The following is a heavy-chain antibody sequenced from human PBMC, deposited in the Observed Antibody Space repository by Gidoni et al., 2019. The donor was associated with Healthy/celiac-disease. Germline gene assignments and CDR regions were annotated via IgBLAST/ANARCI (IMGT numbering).Heavy chain of an antibody. CDR2: IYYSGST. J-gene: IGHJ4*02. Sequence: QVQLQESGPGLVKPSETLSLTCTVSGGPISSYYWSWIRQPPGKGLEWIGYIYYSGSTNYNPSLKSRVTISVDTSKNQFSLKLSSVTAADTAVYYCARGIAAESTQFDYWGQGTLVTVSS. D-gene: IGHD6-13*01. CDR3: ARGIAAESTQFDY. CDR1: GGPISSYY. V-gene: IGHV4-59*01.